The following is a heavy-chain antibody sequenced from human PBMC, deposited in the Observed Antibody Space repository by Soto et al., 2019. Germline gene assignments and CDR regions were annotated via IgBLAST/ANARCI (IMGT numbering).Heavy chain of an antibody. CDR2: VYNTGST. CDR1: GGSISRYY. V-gene: IGHV4-59*01. CDR3: ARDLWGYCGTDCYPLDV. D-gene: IGHD2-21*02. Sequence: PSETLSLTCTVSGGSISRYYWSWIRQPPEKGLEWIGYVYNTGSTVYNPPFKSRVTISVDTSKNQFSLKLNSVTAADTAVYYCARDLWGYCGTDCYPLDVWGQGTTVTVSS. J-gene: IGHJ6*02.